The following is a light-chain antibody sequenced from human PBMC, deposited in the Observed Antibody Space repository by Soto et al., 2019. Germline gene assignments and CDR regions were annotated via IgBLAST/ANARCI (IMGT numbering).Light chain of an antibody. Sequence: DIQMTQSPPTLSASVGDRVTITCRASQSISGSLAWYQQKPGQAPKLLIYGASTLERGVPSRFSGSGSGTEFTLTISSLQLDDSATYHCQQYKSYSTFGQGTKVEIK. V-gene: IGKV1-5*01. CDR3: QQYKSYST. CDR2: GAS. CDR1: QSISGS. J-gene: IGKJ2*01.